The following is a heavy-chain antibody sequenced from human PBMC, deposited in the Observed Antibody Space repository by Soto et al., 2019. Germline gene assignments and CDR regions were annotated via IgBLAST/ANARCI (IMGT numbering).Heavy chain of an antibody. CDR3: ARAYPPPRPEYYYGMDV. D-gene: IGHD6-6*01. Sequence: QVQLVQSGAEVKKPGASVKVSCKASGYTFTSYGISWVRQAPGQGLEWMGWISAYNGNTNYAQKLQGRVPMTHDTSTSKAYMELGSLRSGDTAGYYWARAYPPPRPEYYYGMDVWGQGTTVTVSS. CDR2: ISAYNGNT. CDR1: GYTFTSYG. V-gene: IGHV1-18*01. J-gene: IGHJ6*02.